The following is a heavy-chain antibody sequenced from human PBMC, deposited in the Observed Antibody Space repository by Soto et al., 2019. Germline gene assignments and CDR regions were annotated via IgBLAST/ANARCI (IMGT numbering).Heavy chain of an antibody. CDR2: INPNSGGT. V-gene: IGHV1-2*04. J-gene: IGHJ4*02. CDR1: GYTFTGYY. Sequence: GASVKVSCKASGYTFTGYYMHWVRQAPGQGLEWMGWINPNSGGTNYAQKFQGWVTMTRDTSISTAYMELSRLRSDDTAVYYCARAHCGGDCYSGVDYRGQGTLVTVSS. D-gene: IGHD2-21*02. CDR3: ARAHCGGDCYSGVDY.